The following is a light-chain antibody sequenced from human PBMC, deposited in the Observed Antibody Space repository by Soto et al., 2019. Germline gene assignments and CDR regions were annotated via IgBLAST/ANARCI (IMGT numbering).Light chain of an antibody. V-gene: IGKV1-39*01. CDR2: AAS. CDR3: QQSHSIPYT. Sequence: DIPMTQSPSSLSASVGDRVTITCRASQTISSYLNWYQQKPGKAPKLLTYAASSLQSGVPSRFSGSGSGTDFTLTISSLQPEDFATYYCQQSHSIPYTFGQGTKLEIK. J-gene: IGKJ2*01. CDR1: QTISSY.